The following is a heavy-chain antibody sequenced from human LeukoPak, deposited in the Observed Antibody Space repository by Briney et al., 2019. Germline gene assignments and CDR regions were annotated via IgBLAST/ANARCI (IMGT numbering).Heavy chain of an antibody. V-gene: IGHV1-46*01. Sequence: GASVKVPCKASGYTFTSYYMHWVRQAPGQWLEWMGIINPSGGSTSYAQKFQGRVTMTRDTSTSTVYMELSSLRSEDTAVYYCARDGGDIAAAGSPFFDYWGQGTLVTVSS. J-gene: IGHJ4*02. CDR2: INPSGGST. CDR1: GYTFTSYY. D-gene: IGHD6-13*01. CDR3: ARDGGDIAAAGSPFFDY.